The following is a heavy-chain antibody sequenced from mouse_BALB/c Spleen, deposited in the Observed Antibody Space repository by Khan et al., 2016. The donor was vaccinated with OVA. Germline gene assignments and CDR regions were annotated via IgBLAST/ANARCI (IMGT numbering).Heavy chain of an antibody. D-gene: IGHD2-10*02. V-gene: IGHV1-69*02. CDR2: IDPSDSET. J-gene: IGHJ4*01. Sequence: QVQLQQPGAELVKPGAPVKLSCKASGYTFTSYWMNWVKQRPGRGLEWIGRIDPSDSETNYNQKLKEKATLTVDKSSSTAYIQLSSRTSDVSAVYYFARDQYVIYLYAMAYWGQGTSVTVSS. CDR3: ARDQYVIYLYAMAY. CDR1: GYTFTSYW.